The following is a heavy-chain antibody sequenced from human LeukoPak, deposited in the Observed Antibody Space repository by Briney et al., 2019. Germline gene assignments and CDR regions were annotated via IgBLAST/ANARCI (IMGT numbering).Heavy chain of an antibody. CDR3: AKGLEYSSGWYSSYWYFDL. D-gene: IGHD6-19*01. V-gene: IGHV3-21*01. CDR2: ISSSSSYI. J-gene: IGHJ2*01. CDR1: GFTFSSYS. Sequence: GGSLRLSCAASGFTFSSYSMNWVRQAPGKGLEWVSSISSSSSYIYYADSVKGRFTISRDNAKNSLYLQMNSLRAEDTAVYYCAKGLEYSSGWYSSYWYFDLWGRGTLVTVSS.